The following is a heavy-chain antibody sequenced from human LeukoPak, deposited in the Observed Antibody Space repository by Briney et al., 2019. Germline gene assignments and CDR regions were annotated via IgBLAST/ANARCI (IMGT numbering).Heavy chain of an antibody. CDR2: ITGSGGST. CDR1: GFTFSSYA. D-gene: IGHD3-3*01. V-gene: IGHV3-23*01. Sequence: GGSLRLSCAASGFTFSSYAMSWVRQAPGKGLEWVSGITGSGGSTYYAGSVKGRFTISRDNSKNTLYLQMNSLRAEDTAIYYCARDERLLSFLKWGQGTLVTVSS. J-gene: IGHJ4*02. CDR3: ARDERLLSFLK.